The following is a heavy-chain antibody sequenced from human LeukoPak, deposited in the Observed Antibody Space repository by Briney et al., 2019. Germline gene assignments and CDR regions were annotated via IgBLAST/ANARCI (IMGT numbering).Heavy chain of an antibody. V-gene: IGHV4-59*08. Sequence: SETLSLTCTVSGGSISSYYWSWIRQPPGKGLEWIGNIYYSGSTNYNPSLKSRVTISVDTSKNQFSLKLSSVTAADTAVYYCASGDYDVWAFDYWGQGTLVTVSS. CDR1: GGSISSYY. CDR2: IYYSGST. CDR3: ASGDYDVWAFDY. J-gene: IGHJ4*02. D-gene: IGHD3-3*01.